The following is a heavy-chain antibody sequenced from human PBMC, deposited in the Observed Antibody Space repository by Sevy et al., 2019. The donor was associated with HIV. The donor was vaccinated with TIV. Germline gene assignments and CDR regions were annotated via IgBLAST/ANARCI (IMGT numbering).Heavy chain of an antibody. Sequence: ASVKVSCKASGYTFTGYYMHWVRQAPGQGLEWMGRINPNSGGTNYAQKFQGRVTMTRDTSISTAYMELSRLRSDDTAVYYCARPYYYDSSGYCPPDDYWGQGTLVTVSS. V-gene: IGHV1-2*06. D-gene: IGHD3-22*01. J-gene: IGHJ4*02. CDR3: ARPYYYDSSGYCPPDDY. CDR2: INPNSGGT. CDR1: GYTFTGYY.